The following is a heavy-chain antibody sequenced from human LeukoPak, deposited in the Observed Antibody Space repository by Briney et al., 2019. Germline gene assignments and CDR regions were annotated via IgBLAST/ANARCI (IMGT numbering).Heavy chain of an antibody. D-gene: IGHD2-2*01. CDR3: TRWITRSSLDY. CDR2: IRSKAYGGTT. CDR1: GFTFGDYA. Sequence: GGSLRFSCTASGFTFGDYAMSWFRQAPGKGLEWVGFIRSKAYGGTTEYAASVKGRFTISRDDSKSTAYLQMDGLKTDDTAVYYCTRWITRSSLDYWGQGTLVTVSS. J-gene: IGHJ4*02. V-gene: IGHV3-49*03.